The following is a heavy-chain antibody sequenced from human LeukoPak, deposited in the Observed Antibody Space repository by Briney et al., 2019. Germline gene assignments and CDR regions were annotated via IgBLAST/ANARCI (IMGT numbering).Heavy chain of an antibody. CDR1: GGSFSGYY. J-gene: IGHJ4*02. CDR3: VRGRDGYSD. D-gene: IGHD5-24*01. Sequence: PSETLSLTCAVYGGSFSGYYWSWIRQSPGKGLEWIGFIYYTGTTDYNPSLKSRVTISVDTSRNQFSLKLSSVTAADTAVYYCVRGRDGYSDWGPGTLVTVSS. CDR2: IYYTGTT. V-gene: IGHV4-59*01.